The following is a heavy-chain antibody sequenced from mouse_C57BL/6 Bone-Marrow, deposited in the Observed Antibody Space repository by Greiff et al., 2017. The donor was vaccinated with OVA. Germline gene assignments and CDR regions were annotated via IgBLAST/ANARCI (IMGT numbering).Heavy chain of an antibody. CDR2: IYPSDSET. CDR1: GYTFTSYW. V-gene: IGHV1-61*01. CDR3: AGLSKEGLDY. J-gene: IGHJ4*01. Sequence: QVQLQQPGAELVRPGSSVKLSCKASGYTFTSYWMDWVKQRPGQGLEWIGNIYPSDSETHYNQKFKDKATLTVDKSSSTAYMQLSSLTSEDSAVYYCAGLSKEGLDYWGQGTSVTVSS. D-gene: IGHD1-3*01.